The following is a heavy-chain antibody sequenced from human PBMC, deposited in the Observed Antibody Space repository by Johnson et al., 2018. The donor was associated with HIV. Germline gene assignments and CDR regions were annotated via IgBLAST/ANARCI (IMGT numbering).Heavy chain of an antibody. V-gene: IGHV3-30*04. CDR3: ASGYSYGPDSFDI. D-gene: IGHD5-18*01. CDR2: ISYDGSEK. CDR1: GFTFNTYA. J-gene: IGHJ3*02. Sequence: VQLVESGGGVVRPGGSLRLSCAASGFTFNTYAMHWVRQAPGKGLEWVAVISYDGSEKYFGDSVRGRFTISRDNSKNTLYLQMKSLRSEDTAVYYCASGYSYGPDSFDIWGQGTMVTVSS.